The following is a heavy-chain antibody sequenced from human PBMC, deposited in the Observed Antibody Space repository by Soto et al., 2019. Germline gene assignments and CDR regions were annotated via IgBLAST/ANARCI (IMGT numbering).Heavy chain of an antibody. D-gene: IGHD1-26*01. J-gene: IGHJ5*02. V-gene: IGHV3-23*04. CDR2: ISGSGNSP. CDR1: GFIFGDHV. CDR3: ARGTHSYSGSHELDA. Sequence: VQLVESGGRLVQRGGSPRLSCSGSGFIFGDHVMDWVRQAPGRGLEWVAGISGSGNSPFFRDSVKGRFTISRDNSKNTVYLEMNNLRDEDSAMYFCARGTHSYSGSHELDAWGLGTLVTVSS.